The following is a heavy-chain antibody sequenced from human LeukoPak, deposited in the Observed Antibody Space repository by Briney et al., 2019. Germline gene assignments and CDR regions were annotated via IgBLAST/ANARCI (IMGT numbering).Heavy chain of an antibody. CDR3: ARVRYYDFWSGYLDY. V-gene: IGHV4-31*03. Sequence: SETLSLTCTVSGGSISSGGYYWSWIRQRPGKGLEWIGYIYYSGSTYYNPSLKSRVTISVDTSKNQFSLKLSSVTAADTAVYYCARVRYYDFWSGYLDYWGQGTLVTVSS. CDR1: GGSISSGGYY. D-gene: IGHD3-3*01. CDR2: IYYSGST. J-gene: IGHJ4*02.